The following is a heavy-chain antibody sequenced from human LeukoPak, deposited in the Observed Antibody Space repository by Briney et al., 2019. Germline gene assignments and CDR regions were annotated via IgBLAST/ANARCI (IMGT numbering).Heavy chain of an antibody. J-gene: IGHJ5*02. CDR3: ARVYCSSTSCYRSYNWFDP. V-gene: IGHV4-59*01. CDR2: IYYSGST. Sequence: PSETLSLTCTVSGASISSYYWSWIRQPPGKGLEWIGYIYYSGSTNYNPSLKSRVTISVDTSKNQFSLKLSSVTAADTAVYYCARVYCSSTSCYRSYNWFDPWGQGTLVTVSS. D-gene: IGHD2-2*02. CDR1: GASISSYY.